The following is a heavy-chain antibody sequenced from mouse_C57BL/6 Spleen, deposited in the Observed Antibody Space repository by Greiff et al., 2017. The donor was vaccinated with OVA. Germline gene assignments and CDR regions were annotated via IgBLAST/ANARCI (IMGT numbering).Heavy chain of an antibody. CDR3: AREKRHDYDVGSFDY. J-gene: IGHJ2*01. CDR1: GFTFSSYA. Sequence: EVQLQESGGGLVKPGGSLKLSCAASGFTFSSYAMSWVRQTPEKRLEWVATISDGGSYTYYPDNVKGRFTISRDNAKNNLYLQMSHLKSEDTAMYYCAREKRHDYDVGSFDYWGQGTTLTVSS. V-gene: IGHV5-4*01. D-gene: IGHD2-4*01. CDR2: ISDGGSYT.